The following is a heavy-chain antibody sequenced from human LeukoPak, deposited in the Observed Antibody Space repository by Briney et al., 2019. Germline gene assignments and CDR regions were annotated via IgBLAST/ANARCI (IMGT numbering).Heavy chain of an antibody. CDR3: ARSRGSWPAFDI. CDR1: GFTFSSYA. CDR2: ISGSGGST. Sequence: GGSVRLSCAASGFTFSSYAMSRVRQAPGKGLEWVSAISGSGGSTYYADSVKGRFTISRDNSKNTLYLQMNSLRAEDTAVYYCARSRGSWPAFDIWGQGTMVTVSS. V-gene: IGHV3-23*01. J-gene: IGHJ3*02. D-gene: IGHD6-13*01.